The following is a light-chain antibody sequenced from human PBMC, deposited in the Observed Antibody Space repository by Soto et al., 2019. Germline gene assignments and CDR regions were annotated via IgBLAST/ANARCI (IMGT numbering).Light chain of an antibody. J-gene: IGLJ3*02. CDR2: DVN. CDR3: CTYVGSYIGV. CDR1: SSDVGGYNY. V-gene: IGLV2-11*01. Sequence: QSALTQPRSVSGSPGQSVTISCTGTSSDVGGYNYVSWYQQHPGKAPKLMIYDVNKRPSGVPDRFSGSKSGNTASLTISGLQVEDEADYYCCTYVGSYIGVLGGGTKLTVL.